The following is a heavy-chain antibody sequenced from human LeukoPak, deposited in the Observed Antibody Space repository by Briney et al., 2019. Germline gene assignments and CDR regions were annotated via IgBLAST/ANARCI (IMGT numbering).Heavy chain of an antibody. CDR3: AKDWNILTGRNCFDP. J-gene: IGHJ5*02. CDR2: VSSYNGDT. Sequence: GASVKVSCKASGYTFTSYGISWERQAPGQGLEWVGWVSSYNGDTNYAQRFQGRVTMSTDTSTSTAYMELRSLRFDDTAIYYCAKDWNILTGRNCFDPWGQGTLVTLSS. V-gene: IGHV1-18*01. D-gene: IGHD3-9*01. CDR1: GYTFTSYG.